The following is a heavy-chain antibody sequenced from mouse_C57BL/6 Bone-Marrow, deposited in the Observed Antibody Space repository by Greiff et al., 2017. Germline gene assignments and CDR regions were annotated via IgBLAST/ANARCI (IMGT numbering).Heavy chain of an antibody. V-gene: IGHV1-42*01. CDR2: INPSTGGT. D-gene: IGHD1-1*01. CDR3: ARRTTVVASPFDY. CDR1: GYSFTGYY. J-gene: IGHJ2*01. Sequence: EVKLQESGPELVKPGASVKISCKASGYSFTGYYMNWVKQSPEKSLEWIGEINPSTGGTTYNQKFKAKATLTVDKSSSTAYMQLKSLTSEDSAVYYCARRTTVVASPFDYWGQGTTLTVSS.